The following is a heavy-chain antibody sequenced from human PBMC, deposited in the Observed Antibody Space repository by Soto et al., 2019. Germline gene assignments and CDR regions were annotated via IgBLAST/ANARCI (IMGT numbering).Heavy chain of an antibody. J-gene: IGHJ5*02. V-gene: IGHV4-30-4*01. CDR2: IYYSGST. CDR1: GGSISSGDYY. Sequence: PSETLSLTCTVSGGSISSGDYYWSWIRQPPGKGLEWIGYIYYSGSTYYNPSLKSRVTISVDTSKNQFSLKLSSVTAADTAVYYCARATSSSWYYENWFDPWGQGTLVTVSS. D-gene: IGHD6-13*01. CDR3: ARATSSSWYYENWFDP.